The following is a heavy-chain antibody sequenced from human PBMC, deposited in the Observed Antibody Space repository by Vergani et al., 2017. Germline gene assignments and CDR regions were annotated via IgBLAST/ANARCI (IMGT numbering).Heavy chain of an antibody. Sequence: EVQLLQSEGAVVQPGGSLRLSCAASGFTFSSYAMSWVRQAPGKGLEWVSAISGSGGSTYYADSVKGRFTISRDNSKNTLYLQMNSLRAEDTAVYYCAKAGIEVPAAITGIRAYYYYYMDVWGKGTTVTVSS. J-gene: IGHJ6*03. V-gene: IGHV3-23*01. CDR3: AKAGIEVPAAITGIRAYYYYYMDV. CDR1: GFTFSSYA. D-gene: IGHD2-2*01. CDR2: ISGSGGST.